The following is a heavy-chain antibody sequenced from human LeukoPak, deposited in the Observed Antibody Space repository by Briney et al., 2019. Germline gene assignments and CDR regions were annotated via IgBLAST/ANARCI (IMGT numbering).Heavy chain of an antibody. J-gene: IGHJ4*02. Sequence: QTGGSLRLSCAASGFTFSSYAMSWVRQAPGKGLEWVSAISGSGGSTYYADSVKGRFTISRDNSKNTLYLQMNSLRAEDTAVYYCAKDLLGYSSSWYDYWGQGTLVTVSS. V-gene: IGHV3-23*01. D-gene: IGHD6-13*01. CDR1: GFTFSSYA. CDR2: ISGSGGST. CDR3: AKDLLGYSSSWYDY.